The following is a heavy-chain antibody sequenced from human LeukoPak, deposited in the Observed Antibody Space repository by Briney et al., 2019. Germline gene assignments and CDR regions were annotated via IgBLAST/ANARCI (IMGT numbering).Heavy chain of an antibody. D-gene: IGHD3-3*01. V-gene: IGHV1-46*01. J-gene: IGHJ4*02. Sequence: GASVTVSCTASGYTFTSYGISWVRQAPGQGLEWMGIINPSSGSTSYAQKFQGRVTMTRDTSTSTVYMELSSLRSEDTAVYYCARDEYDGDYWGQGTLVTVSS. CDR3: ARDEYDGDY. CDR1: GYTFTSYG. CDR2: INPSSGST.